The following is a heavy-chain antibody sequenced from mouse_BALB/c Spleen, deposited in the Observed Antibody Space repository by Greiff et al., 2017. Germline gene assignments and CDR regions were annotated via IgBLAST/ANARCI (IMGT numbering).Heavy chain of an antibody. CDR3: TSWDGWYFDV. Sequence: DVMLVESGGGLVQPGGSMKLSCVASGFTFSNYWMNWVRQSPEKGLEWVAEIRLKSNNYATHYAESVKGRFTISRDDSKSSVYLQMNNLRAEDTGIYYCTSWDGWYFDVWGAGTTVTVSS. CDR1: GFTFSNYW. CDR2: IRLKSNNYAT. V-gene: IGHV6-6*02. D-gene: IGHD4-1*01. J-gene: IGHJ1*01.